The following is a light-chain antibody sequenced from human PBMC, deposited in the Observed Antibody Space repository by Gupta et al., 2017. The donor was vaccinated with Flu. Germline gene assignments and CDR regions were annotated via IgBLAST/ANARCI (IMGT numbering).Light chain of an antibody. J-gene: IGLJ3*02. V-gene: IGLV2-14*01. CDR3: SSFTSSLTWV. CDR1: SSDVGRYNY. Sequence: QSALTQPASVSGSPGQSITIYFTGTSSDVGRYNYVSWFQQYPGKAPKLMIYEVSNWPSGVSNRFSGSKSGNTASLTISGLQAEDEADYYCSSFTSSLTWVFGGGTKLTVL. CDR2: EVS.